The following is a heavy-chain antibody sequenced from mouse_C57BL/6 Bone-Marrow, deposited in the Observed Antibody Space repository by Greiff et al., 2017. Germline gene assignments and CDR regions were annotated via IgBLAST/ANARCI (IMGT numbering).Heavy chain of an antibody. V-gene: IGHV1-85*01. CDR1: GYTFTSYA. CDR2: IYPRDGST. D-gene: IGHD1-1*01. J-gene: IGHJ1*03. CDR3: ARVEFDGSSGDWYFDV. Sequence: QVQLQQSGPELVKPGASVKLSCKASGYTFTSYAINWVKQRPGPGLEWIGWIYPRDGSTKYNEKFKGMATLTVDNASSTAYMALHSLTSEDSAVYFCARVEFDGSSGDWYFDVWGTGTTVTVSS.